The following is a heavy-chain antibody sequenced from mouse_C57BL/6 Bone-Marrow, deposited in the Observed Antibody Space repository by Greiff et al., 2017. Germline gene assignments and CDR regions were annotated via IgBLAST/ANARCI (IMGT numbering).Heavy chain of an antibody. V-gene: IGHV14-4*01. D-gene: IGHD1-1*01. CDR3: TTYGSSLWYFDV. CDR1: GFNIKDDY. J-gene: IGHJ1*03. CDR2: IDPENGDT. Sequence: VQLQQSGAELVRPGASVKLSCTASGFNIKDDYMHWVKQRPEQGLEWIGWIDPENGDTEYASKFQGKATITADPSSNTAYLQLSSLTSEDTAVYYCTTYGSSLWYFDVWGTGTTVTVSS.